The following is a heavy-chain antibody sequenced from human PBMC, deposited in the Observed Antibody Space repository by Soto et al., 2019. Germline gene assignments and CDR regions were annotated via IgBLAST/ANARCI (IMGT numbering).Heavy chain of an antibody. CDR1: GFTFSDYY. D-gene: IGHD3-3*01. Sequence: GGSLRLSCAASGFTFSDYYMSWIRQAPGKGLEWVSYISSSGSTIYYADSVKGRFTISRDNAKNSLYLQMNSLRAEDTAVYYCARDRYDFWSGYGYYYYMDVWGKGTTVTVSS. CDR3: ARDRYDFWSGYGYYYYMDV. V-gene: IGHV3-11*01. J-gene: IGHJ6*03. CDR2: ISSSGSTI.